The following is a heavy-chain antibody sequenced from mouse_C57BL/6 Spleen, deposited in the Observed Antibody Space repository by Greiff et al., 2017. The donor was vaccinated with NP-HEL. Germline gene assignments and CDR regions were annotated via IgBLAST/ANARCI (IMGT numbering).Heavy chain of an antibody. CDR2: INPYNGGT. J-gene: IGHJ4*01. V-gene: IGHV1-19*01. CDR1: GYTFTDYY. CDR3: ARYYDYDAMDY. D-gene: IGHD1-1*02. Sequence: EVKLQESGPVLVKPGASVKMSCKASGYTFTDYYMNWVKQSHGKSLEWIGVINPYNGGTSYNQKFKGKATLTVDKSSSTAYMELNSLTSEDSAVYYCARYYDYDAMDYWGQGTSVTVSS.